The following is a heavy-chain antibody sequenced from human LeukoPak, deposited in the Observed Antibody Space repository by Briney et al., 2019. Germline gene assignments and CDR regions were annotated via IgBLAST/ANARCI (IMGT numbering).Heavy chain of an antibody. CDR2: IYSGGST. V-gene: IGHV3-53*01. Sequence: GGSLRLSCAVSGFTASSNYMSWVRQAPGEGLEWVSVIYSGGSTYYADSVKGRFAISRDNSKNTLYLQMNSLRAEDTAVYYCAKDPRGYSPSHDYWGQGTLVTVSS. D-gene: IGHD5-18*01. CDR3: AKDPRGYSPSHDY. J-gene: IGHJ4*02. CDR1: GFTASSNY.